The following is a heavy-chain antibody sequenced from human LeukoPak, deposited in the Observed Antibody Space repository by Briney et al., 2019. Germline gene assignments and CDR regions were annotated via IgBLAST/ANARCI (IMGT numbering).Heavy chain of an antibody. J-gene: IGHJ4*02. Sequence: GGSLRLSCAVSRLIFSSYGMYWVRQAPGKGLEWVAAISNDGSKKYYGDSVKGRFTISRDNSKKLLYLQMNNLRAEDTAVYYCANGSYNTGWYGDYWGQGTLVTVSS. CDR3: ANGSYNTGWYGDY. CDR2: ISNDGSKK. D-gene: IGHD6-19*01. CDR1: RLIFSSYG. V-gene: IGHV3-30*18.